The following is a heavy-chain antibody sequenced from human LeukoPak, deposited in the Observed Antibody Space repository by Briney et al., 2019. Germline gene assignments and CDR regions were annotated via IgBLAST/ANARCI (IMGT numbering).Heavy chain of an antibody. V-gene: IGHV3-30*03. D-gene: IGHD6-6*01. J-gene: IGHJ6*03. CDR3: AREALHPAARHMDV. Sequence: GGSLRLSCAASGFTFSSYWMSWVRQAPGKGLEWVAVISYDGSNKYYADSVKGRFTISRDNSKNTLYLQMNSLRAEDTAVYYCAREALHPAARHMDVWGKGTTVTVSS. CDR2: ISYDGSNK. CDR1: GFTFSSYW.